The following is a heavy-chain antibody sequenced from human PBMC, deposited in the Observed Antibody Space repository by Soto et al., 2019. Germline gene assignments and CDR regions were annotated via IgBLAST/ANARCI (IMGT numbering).Heavy chain of an antibody. CDR2: IFPGDSDV. CDR3: ASGGGNFDY. V-gene: IGHV5-51*01. CDR1: GNTFNNNW. J-gene: IGHJ4*02. D-gene: IGHD3-10*01. Sequence: GESLKISCQGSGNTFNNNWIAWARQMPGKGLEWMGIIFPGDSDVKYSPSFQGQVAISVDKSIRTAYLQWSSLKASDTAMYYCASGGGNFDYWGQGTLATVSS.